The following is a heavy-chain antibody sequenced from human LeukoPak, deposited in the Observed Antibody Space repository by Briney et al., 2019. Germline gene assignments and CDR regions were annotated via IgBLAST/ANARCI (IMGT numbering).Heavy chain of an antibody. D-gene: IGHD6-19*01. CDR3: ARNGDGDSSGWYWGDFDY. CDR2: VSTSAGST. CDR1: GFAFSIYA. J-gene: IGHJ4*02. V-gene: IGHV3-23*01. Sequence: GGSLRLSCAASGFAFSIYAMSWVRQAPEKGLEWVSSVSTSAGSTYYADSVKGRFTISRDNSKNTLYLQMNSLRAEDTAVYYCARNGDGDSSGWYWGDFDYWGQGTLVTVSS.